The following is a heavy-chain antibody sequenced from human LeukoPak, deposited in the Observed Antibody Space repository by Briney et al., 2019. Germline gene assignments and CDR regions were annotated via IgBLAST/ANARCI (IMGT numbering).Heavy chain of an antibody. CDR1: GGSISSYY. D-gene: IGHD6-6*01. Sequence: KPSETLSLTCTVSGGSISSYYWSWIRQPPGKGLEWIGYIYYSGSTNYNPSLKSRVTISVDTSKNQFSLKVNSVTAADTAVYYCARGSWSSSIDYWGQGTLVTASS. J-gene: IGHJ4*02. CDR3: ARGSWSSSIDY. V-gene: IGHV4-59*08. CDR2: IYYSGST.